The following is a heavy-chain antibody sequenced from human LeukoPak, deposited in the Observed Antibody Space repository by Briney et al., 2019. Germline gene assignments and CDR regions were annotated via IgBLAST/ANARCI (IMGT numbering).Heavy chain of an antibody. CDR3: AKGGLERSLYDILTGRDWFDP. D-gene: IGHD3-9*01. Sequence: PGGSLRLSCVASGFSFNTYSMNWVRQAPGKGLEWISYIYVTGSLIYDADSVKGRFIISRDSATNSLYLQMNSLRAEDMALYYCAKGGLERSLYDILTGRDWFDPWGQGTLVTVSS. CDR1: GFSFNTYS. V-gene: IGHV3-48*01. CDR2: IYVTGSLI. J-gene: IGHJ5*02.